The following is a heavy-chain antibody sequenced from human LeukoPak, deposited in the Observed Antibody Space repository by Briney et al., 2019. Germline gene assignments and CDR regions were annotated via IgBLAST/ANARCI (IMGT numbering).Heavy chain of an antibody. J-gene: IGHJ4*02. CDR3: ARVGIGLNYYGSGSGPFDY. V-gene: IGHV1-8*01. CDR2: MNPNSGNT. CDR1: GYTFTSYD. D-gene: IGHD3-10*01. Sequence: ASVKVSCKASGYTFTSYDINWVRQAPGQGLEWMGWMNPNSGNTNYAQKFQGRVTMTRNTTISTAYMELSSLRSDDTAVYYCARVGIGLNYYGSGSGPFDYWGQGTLVTVSS.